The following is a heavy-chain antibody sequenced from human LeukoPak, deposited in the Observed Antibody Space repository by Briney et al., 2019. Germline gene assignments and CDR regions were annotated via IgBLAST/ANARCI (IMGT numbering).Heavy chain of an antibody. CDR2: IITIFGTA. V-gene: IGHV1-69*13. CDR1: GGTFSSYA. Sequence: VASVKVSCKASGGTFSSYAISWVRQAPGQGLEWMGGIITIFGTANYAQKFQGRVTITADESTSTAYMELSSLRSEDTAVYYCARDATYQLLYAYYWGQGTLVTVSS. J-gene: IGHJ4*02. D-gene: IGHD2-2*02. CDR3: ARDATYQLLYAYY.